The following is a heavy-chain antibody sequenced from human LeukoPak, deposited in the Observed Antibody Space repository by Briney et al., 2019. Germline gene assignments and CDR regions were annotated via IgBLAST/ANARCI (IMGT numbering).Heavy chain of an antibody. CDR2: IYPGDSDA. J-gene: IGHJ3*02. D-gene: IGHD1-26*01. CDR1: GYSFTTYW. CDR3: AKQWDANAFDI. V-gene: IGHV5-51*01. Sequence: GESLKISCKASGYSFTTYWIGWVRQMPGKGLEWMGIIYPGDSDARYSPSFQGQVTISADKSISTAYLQWSSLKASDTAMYYCAKQWDANAFDIWGQGTMVTVSS.